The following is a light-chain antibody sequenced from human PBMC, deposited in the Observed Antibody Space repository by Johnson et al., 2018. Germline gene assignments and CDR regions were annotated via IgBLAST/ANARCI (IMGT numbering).Light chain of an antibody. V-gene: IGLV1-51*02. CDR1: SSNIGNNY. J-gene: IGLJ1*01. CDR2: ENN. CDR3: GTWVSSRSAGKS. Sequence: QSVLTQPPSVSAAPGQKVTISCSGSSSNIGNNYVSWYQQLPGTAPKLLIYENNKRPSGIPDRFSGSKSGTSATLGITGLQTGEEADYYCGTWVSSRSAGKSFGTGTKVTVL.